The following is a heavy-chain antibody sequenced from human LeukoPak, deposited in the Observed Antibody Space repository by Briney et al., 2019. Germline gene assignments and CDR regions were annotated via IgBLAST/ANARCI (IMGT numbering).Heavy chain of an antibody. CDR2: INHSGST. CDR1: GGSFSGYY. V-gene: IGHV4-34*01. CDR3: ARGSGRHSSAPKDRDRAMFY. J-gene: IGHJ4*02. D-gene: IGHD3-22*01. Sequence: SETLSLTCAVYGGSFSGYYWSWIRQPPGEGLEWIGEINHSGSTNYNPSLKSRVTISVDTSKNQFSLKLSSVTAADTAVYYCARGSGRHSSAPKDRDRAMFYWGQGTLVTVSS.